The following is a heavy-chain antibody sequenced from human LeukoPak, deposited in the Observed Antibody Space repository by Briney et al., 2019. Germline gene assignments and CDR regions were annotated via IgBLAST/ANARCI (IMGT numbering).Heavy chain of an antibody. Sequence: GESLKISCKVSGYSFSNYWIGWVRQMPEKGLEWMAIIYPADSDVRYGPSFEGHVTISADNSINTAYLQWSSLKASDTAMYYCATPVIGSNDYWGQGTLVIVSS. CDR3: ATPVIGSNDY. CDR2: IYPADSDV. V-gene: IGHV5-51*01. CDR1: GYSFSNYW. J-gene: IGHJ4*02. D-gene: IGHD2-2*03.